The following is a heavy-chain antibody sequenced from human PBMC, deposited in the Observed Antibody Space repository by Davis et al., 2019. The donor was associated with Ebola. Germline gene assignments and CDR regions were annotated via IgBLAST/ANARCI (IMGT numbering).Heavy chain of an antibody. Sequence: ASVTVSCKASGYTFTNYDINWVRQATGQGLEWMGWMNSNSGNTGYAQKFQGRVTMTRSTSISTAYMELSSLRSEDTAVYYCARGGEQEPGIAMAATATYWGQGTLVTVSP. V-gene: IGHV1-8*01. CDR2: MNSNSGNT. CDR1: GYTFTNYD. CDR3: ARGGEQEPGIAMAATATY. J-gene: IGHJ4*02. D-gene: IGHD6-19*01.